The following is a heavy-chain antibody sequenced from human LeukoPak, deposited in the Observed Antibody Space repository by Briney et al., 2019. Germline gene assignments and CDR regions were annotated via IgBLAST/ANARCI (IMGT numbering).Heavy chain of an antibody. CDR1: GGSISSGGYS. V-gene: IGHV4-61*02. CDR2: IYTSGST. J-gene: IGHJ6*03. Sequence: SQTLSLTCAVSGGSISSGGYSWSWIRQPPGTGLEWIGRIYTSGSTNYNPSLKSRVTISVDTSKNQFSLKLSSVTAADTAVYYCAREKVRGVIRSYYYYMDVWGKGTTVTISS. D-gene: IGHD3-10*01. CDR3: AREKVRGVIRSYYYYMDV.